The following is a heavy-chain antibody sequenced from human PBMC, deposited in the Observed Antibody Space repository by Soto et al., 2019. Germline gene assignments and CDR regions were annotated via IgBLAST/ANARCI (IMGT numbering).Heavy chain of an antibody. V-gene: IGHV3-9*01. CDR2: ISWSGGDK. CDR3: VKDSYSDILTGFSYFDY. CDR1: GFTFDSYA. Sequence: EVQLVESGGDLVQPGRSLRLACAASGFTFDSYAMHWVRQLPGKGLEWVSGISWSGGDKAYAASVKVRCSISRDNATKSLYLHIDSLRLEDTAVYYCVKDSYSDILTGFSYFDYWGRGTPVTVSS. D-gene: IGHD3-9*01. J-gene: IGHJ4*02.